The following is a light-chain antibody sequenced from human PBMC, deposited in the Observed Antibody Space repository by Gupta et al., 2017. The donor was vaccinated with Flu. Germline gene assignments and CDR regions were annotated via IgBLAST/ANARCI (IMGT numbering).Light chain of an antibody. J-gene: IGLJ2*01. CDR1: RCGNNF. CDR2: KNS. CDR3: QTWDSNTGV. Sequence: SPGKTTSISCSGDRCGNNFGSGTQQQPGQYHILVIYKNSKRAAGTRERFSGSTSGTTATLTIRGTQARDEDDFYCQTWDSNTGVFGGGTKLTVL. V-gene: IGLV3-1*01.